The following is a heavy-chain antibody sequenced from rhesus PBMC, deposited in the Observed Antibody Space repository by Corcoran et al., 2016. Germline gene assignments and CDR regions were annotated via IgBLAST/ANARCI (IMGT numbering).Heavy chain of an antibody. CDR3: ARGPGGLDS. CDR2: IYGSSGRT. Sequence: QVQLQESGPGLVKPSETLSLTCAVSGYSISSNYWSWIRQPPGKGLEWIGYIYGSSGRTSYNPSLKRRVTISTETSKNQFSLKLSAVAAADTAVYDCARGPGGLDSWGQGVVVTVSS. V-gene: IGHV4-147*01. CDR1: GYSISSNY. J-gene: IGHJ6*01.